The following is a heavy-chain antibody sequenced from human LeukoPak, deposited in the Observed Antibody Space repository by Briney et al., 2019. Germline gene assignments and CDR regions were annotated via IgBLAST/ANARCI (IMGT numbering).Heavy chain of an antibody. V-gene: IGHV3-9*01. CDR2: ISWNSGSI. J-gene: IGHJ4*02. Sequence: PGGSLRLSCAASGFTFDNYAVHWVRQAPGKGLEWVSGISWNSGSIGYADSVKGRFTISRDNAKNSLYLQMNSLRAEDTALYYSAKDIATGNRLYYFDYWGQGTLVTVSS. D-gene: IGHD1-14*01. CDR3: AKDIATGNRLYYFDY. CDR1: GFTFDNYA.